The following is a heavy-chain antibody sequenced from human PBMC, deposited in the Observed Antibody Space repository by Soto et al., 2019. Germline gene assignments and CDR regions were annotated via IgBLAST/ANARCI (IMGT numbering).Heavy chain of an antibody. V-gene: IGHV3-30-3*01. CDR2: ISNDGIND. D-gene: IGHD3-10*01. CDR3: ARGSDAHCHSGALVD. Sequence: GGSLRLSCAASGFTFSSFTMHWVRQAPGKGLAWVAAISNDGINDYYADSVMGRFTISRDNAKNTLYLQMSSLSEEDTAIYYCARGSDAHCHSGALVDWGQGALVTVSS. J-gene: IGHJ4*02. CDR1: GFTFSSFT.